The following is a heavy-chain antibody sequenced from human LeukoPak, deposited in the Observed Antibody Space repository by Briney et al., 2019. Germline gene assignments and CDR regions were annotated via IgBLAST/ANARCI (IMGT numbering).Heavy chain of an antibody. CDR2: IYYTGRT. Sequence: PSETLSLTCTVSGGSISSSSHSLGWIRQPPGKGLEWTGTIYYTGRTYYNPSLESRLTISVDTSKNQFSLKLTSVTAADTAIYYCAQSLGSGNWIGNWFDPWGQGTLVTVSS. D-gene: IGHD1-1*01. J-gene: IGHJ5*02. V-gene: IGHV4-39*01. CDR1: GGSISSSSHS. CDR3: AQSLGSGNWIGNWFDP.